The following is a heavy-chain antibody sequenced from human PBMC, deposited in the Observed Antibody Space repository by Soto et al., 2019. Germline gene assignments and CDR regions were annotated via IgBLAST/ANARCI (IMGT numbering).Heavy chain of an antibody. D-gene: IGHD2-21*01. CDR1: GGSISSSNW. J-gene: IGHJ3*02. Sequence: QVQLQESGPGLVKPSGTLSLTCAVTGGSISSSNWWSWVRQPPGKGLEWIGEIYHSGSTNYNQPLKRRVTISVDKSKNQVALKLSSVTAADTAVYYCASDYRVVRSLDAFDIWGEGTMVTVSA. CDR3: ASDYRVVRSLDAFDI. V-gene: IGHV4-4*02. CDR2: IYHSGST.